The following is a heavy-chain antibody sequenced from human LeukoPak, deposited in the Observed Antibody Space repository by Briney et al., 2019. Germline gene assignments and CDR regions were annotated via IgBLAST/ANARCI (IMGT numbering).Heavy chain of an antibody. D-gene: IGHD3-3*01. V-gene: IGHV3-21*01. J-gene: IGHJ4*02. CDR1: GFTFSSYS. CDR3: AREYYDFWSGRWADY. Sequence: GGSLRLSCAASGFTFSSYSMNWVRQAPGKGLEWVSSISSSSSYIYYADSVKGRFTISRDNAKNSLYLQMNSLRAEDTAVYYCAREYYDFWSGRWADYWGQGTLVTVSS. CDR2: ISSSSSYI.